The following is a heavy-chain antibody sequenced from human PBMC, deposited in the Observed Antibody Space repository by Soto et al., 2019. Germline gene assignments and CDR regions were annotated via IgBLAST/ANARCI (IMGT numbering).Heavy chain of an antibody. CDR1: GYASLSHA. CDR2: INAGVDGT. J-gene: IGHJ4*02. D-gene: IGHD3-10*01. CDR3: AREVPGVTSFDY. V-gene: IGHV1-3*01. Sequence: QVQLVQSGPEMRQPGASVKVSCKASGYASLSHAMHWVRQVPGQLYEWLGWINAGVDGTMYSERFQDRIRITRDTCANTVYMELNALTSEDTAVYYCAREVPGVTSFDYWGQGTLVIVSS.